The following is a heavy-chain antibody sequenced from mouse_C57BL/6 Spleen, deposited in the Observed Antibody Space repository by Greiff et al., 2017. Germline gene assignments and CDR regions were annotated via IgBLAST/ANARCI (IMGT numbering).Heavy chain of an antibody. D-gene: IGHD1-1*01. V-gene: IGHV2-4*01. CDR1: GFSLTSYG. CDR2: IWSGGST. J-gene: IGHJ1*03. CDR3: AKRDGDWYFDV. Sequence: QVQLKQSGPGLVQPSQSLSITCTVSGFSLTSYGVHWVRQLPGKGLEWLGVIWSGGSTAYNAAFISRLAISKDNAKSQAYRKMNSLQAEDTAIYYCAKRDGDWYFDVWGKGTTVTVSS.